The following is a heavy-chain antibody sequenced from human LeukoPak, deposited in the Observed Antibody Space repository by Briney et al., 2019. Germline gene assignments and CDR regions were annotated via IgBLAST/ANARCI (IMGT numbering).Heavy chain of an antibody. Sequence: EASVKGSCKVSGYTLTELSMHWVRQAPGKGLEWMGGFDPEDGETIYAQKFQGRVTMTEDTSTDTAYMELSSLRSEDTAVYYCATGPPLAYCGGDCYYFDYWSQGTLVTVSS. CDR3: ATGPPLAYCGGDCYYFDY. V-gene: IGHV1-24*01. CDR1: GYTLTELS. J-gene: IGHJ4*02. D-gene: IGHD2-21*02. CDR2: FDPEDGET.